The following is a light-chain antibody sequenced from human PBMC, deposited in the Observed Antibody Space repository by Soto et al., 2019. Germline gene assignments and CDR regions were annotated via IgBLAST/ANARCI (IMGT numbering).Light chain of an antibody. Sequence: DIQMTQSPSSLSASVGDRVTITCRASQRISSYLNWYQQKPGKAPKLLLYVASSLQSWVPSRFSGSGSGTEFKLTIRSLQPEDFATYYCQQSYITPFAFGPGTKVDIK. J-gene: IGKJ3*01. V-gene: IGKV1-39*01. CDR1: QRISSY. CDR3: QQSYITPFA. CDR2: VAS.